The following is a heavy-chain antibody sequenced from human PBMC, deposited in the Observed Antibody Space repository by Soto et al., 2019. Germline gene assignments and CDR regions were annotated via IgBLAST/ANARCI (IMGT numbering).Heavy chain of an antibody. D-gene: IGHD3-10*01. CDR1: GGSISSSNW. V-gene: IGHV4-4*02. J-gene: IGHJ5*02. Sequence: QVQLQESGPGLVKPSGTLSLTCAVSGGSISSSNWWSWVRQPPGKGLEWIGEIYHSGSTNYNPSLRSRFTISVDKSENQCSLKLSSVTAADTAVYYCARDHKVRGGRSWFDPWGQGTLVTVSS. CDR2: IYHSGST. CDR3: ARDHKVRGGRSWFDP.